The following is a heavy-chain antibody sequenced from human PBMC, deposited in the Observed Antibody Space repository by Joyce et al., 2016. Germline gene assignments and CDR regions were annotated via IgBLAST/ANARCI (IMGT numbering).Heavy chain of an antibody. CDR2: VSGYNGHT. V-gene: IGHV1-18*04. CDR1: GYSVVSYG. CDR3: ARQEYDFWTGADPLDI. D-gene: IGHD3-3*01. J-gene: IGHJ3*02. Sequence: QGHLVQSGGEVKRPGASVRVSCKASGYSVVSYGISWVRQAPGQGLEWMGVVSGYNGHTKYREQFTGRLAFTTDASSSTAYMELRSLRSDDTAVYFCARQEYDFWTGADPLDIWGQGTVVTVSS.